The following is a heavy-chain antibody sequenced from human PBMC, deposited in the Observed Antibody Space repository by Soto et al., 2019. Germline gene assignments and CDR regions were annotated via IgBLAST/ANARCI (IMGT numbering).Heavy chain of an antibody. D-gene: IGHD2-8*01. V-gene: IGHV3-23*01. CDR2: LFGSGRGI. J-gene: IGHJ4*02. Sequence: GGSLRLSCAASGFSFSTYAMSWVRQAPGKGQEWVSGLFGSGRGISYADSVKGRFTISRDNSNSMLYLQMHNLRAEDTAVYYCAKDRQPDGLWPFDHWGQGTQVTVSS. CDR1: GFSFSTYA. CDR3: AKDRQPDGLWPFDH.